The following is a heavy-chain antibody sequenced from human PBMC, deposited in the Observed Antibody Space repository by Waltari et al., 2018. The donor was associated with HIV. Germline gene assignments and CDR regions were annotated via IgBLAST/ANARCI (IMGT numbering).Heavy chain of an antibody. J-gene: IGHJ5*02. Sequence: QVTLKESGPVLVKPTETLTLTCTVSGFSLSNARMGVSWIRQPPGKALEWLAHIFSNDEKSYSTSLKSRLTISKDTSKSQVVLTMTNMDPVDTATYYCARAGPEGHGDLYGWFDPWGQGTLVTVSS. CDR1: GFSLSNARMG. CDR2: IFSNDEK. D-gene: IGHD4-17*01. V-gene: IGHV2-26*01. CDR3: ARAGPEGHGDLYGWFDP.